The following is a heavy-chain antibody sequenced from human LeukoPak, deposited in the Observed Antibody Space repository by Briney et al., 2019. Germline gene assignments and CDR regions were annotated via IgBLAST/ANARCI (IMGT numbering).Heavy chain of an antibody. CDR2: IYYSGST. CDR3: ARGPQVPYDAFDI. V-gene: IGHV4-59*01. Sequence: SETLSLTCTVSGGSISSYYWSWIRQPPGKGLEWIGYIYYSGSTNYNPSLKSRVTISVDTSKNQFSLKLSSVTAADTAVYYCARGPQVPYDAFDIWGQGTMVTVSS. CDR1: GGSISSYY. J-gene: IGHJ3*02.